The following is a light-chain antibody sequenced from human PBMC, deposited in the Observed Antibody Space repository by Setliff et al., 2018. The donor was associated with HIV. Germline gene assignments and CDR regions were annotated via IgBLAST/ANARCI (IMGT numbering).Light chain of an antibody. J-gene: IGLJ1*01. CDR3: QSYDSSLSGVV. Sequence: QSVLTQPPSASGAPGQRVTISCTGSSSNIGTGYDVHWYQQLPGTAPKLLIHDDNNRPSGVPDRFSGSKSGTSASLAITGLQAEDEADYYCQSYDSSLSGVVFGSGTKVTVL. CDR1: SSNIGTGYD. CDR2: DDN. V-gene: IGLV1-40*01.